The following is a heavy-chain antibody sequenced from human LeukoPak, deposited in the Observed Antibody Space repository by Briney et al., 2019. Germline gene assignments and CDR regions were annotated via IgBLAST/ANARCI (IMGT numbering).Heavy chain of an antibody. Sequence: SGGSLRLSCAASGSTFSSYGMSWVRQAPGKGLEWVSAISGSGGSTYYADSVKGRFTISRDNSKNTLYLQMNSLRAEDTAVYYCAKDHPQWLVQEAFDIWGQGTMVTVSS. J-gene: IGHJ3*02. D-gene: IGHD6-19*01. CDR3: AKDHPQWLVQEAFDI. V-gene: IGHV3-23*01. CDR2: ISGSGGST. CDR1: GSTFSSYG.